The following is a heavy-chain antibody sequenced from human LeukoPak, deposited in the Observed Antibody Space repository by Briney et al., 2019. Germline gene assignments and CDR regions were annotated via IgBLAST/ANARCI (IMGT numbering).Heavy chain of an antibody. CDR1: GFTFSSYA. Sequence: GGSLRLSCAASGFTFSSYAMHWVRQAPGKGLEWVAVIPYDGSNKYYADSVKGRFTISRDNSKNTLYLQMNSLRAEDTAAYYCARELYYDNGGGAFDIWGQGTMVTVSS. CDR3: ARELYYDNGGGAFDI. D-gene: IGHD3-9*01. CDR2: IPYDGSNK. J-gene: IGHJ3*02. V-gene: IGHV3-30-3*01.